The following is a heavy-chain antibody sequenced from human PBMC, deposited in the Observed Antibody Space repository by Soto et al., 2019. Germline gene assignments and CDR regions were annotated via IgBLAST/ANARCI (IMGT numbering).Heavy chain of an antibody. CDR1: GGSISSRPYY. Sequence: QMQLQESGPGLVKPSETLSLTCTVSGGSISSRPYYWGWIRQPPGKGLEWIGSMYSSGRTYYNPSLKSRVTISVDTSKNQLSLRLNSMTAADTAVYYCARHVDMVYDGSGYSGHDAFEIWGQGTMVTVSS. V-gene: IGHV4-39*01. J-gene: IGHJ3*02. CDR3: ARHVDMVYDGSGYSGHDAFEI. CDR2: MYSSGRT. D-gene: IGHD3-22*01.